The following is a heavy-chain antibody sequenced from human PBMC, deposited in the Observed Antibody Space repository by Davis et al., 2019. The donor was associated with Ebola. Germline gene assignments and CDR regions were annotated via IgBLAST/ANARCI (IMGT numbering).Heavy chain of an antibody. V-gene: IGHV3-21*04. CDR1: GFIFSSYT. CDR2: LSSGSKFI. J-gene: IGHJ4*02. CDR3: ARQNAVDY. Sequence: GGSLRLSCVASGFIFSSYTLSWVRQAPGKGLEWVASLSSGSKFIYYADSVKGRFTISRDNAKNSVYLEMNSLRAEDTGVYFCARQNAVDYWGQGTRVTVSS. D-gene: IGHD2/OR15-2a*01.